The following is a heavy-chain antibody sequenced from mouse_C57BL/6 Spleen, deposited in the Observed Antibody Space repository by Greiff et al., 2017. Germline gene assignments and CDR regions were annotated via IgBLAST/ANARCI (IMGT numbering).Heavy chain of an antibody. CDR2: ISSGGDYI. CDR3: AREGPSLVADD. V-gene: IGHV5S21*01. J-gene: IGHJ2*01. CDR1: GFTFSSYA. Sequence: EVQLVESGEGLVKPGGSLKLSCAASGFTFSSYAMSWVRQTPEKRLEWVAYISSGGDYIYYANTVKGRFTISRDNARNTLYLQRSSLKSEDTAMYYCAREGPSLVADDRGQVTTLTAST. D-gene: IGHD1-1*01.